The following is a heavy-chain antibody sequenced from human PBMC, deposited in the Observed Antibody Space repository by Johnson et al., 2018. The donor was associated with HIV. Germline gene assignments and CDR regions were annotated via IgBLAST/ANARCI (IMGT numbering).Heavy chain of an antibody. CDR2: ISSSGDII. CDR3: ARRTVTALFDI. Sequence: EQLVESGGGVVQPGRSLRLSCAASGFTFSNFALHWVRQAPGKGLEWLSFISSSGDIIRYADSVKGRFTISRDNAKNSLILQMNSLRDEDTAVYYCARRTVTALFDIWGQGTLVTVSS. D-gene: IGHD4-17*01. V-gene: IGHV3-48*02. J-gene: IGHJ3*02. CDR1: GFTFSNFA.